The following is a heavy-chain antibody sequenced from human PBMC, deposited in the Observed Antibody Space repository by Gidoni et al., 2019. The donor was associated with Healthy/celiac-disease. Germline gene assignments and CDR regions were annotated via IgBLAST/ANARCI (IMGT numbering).Heavy chain of an antibody. CDR3: TIMTTVTPGVDAFDI. J-gene: IGHJ3*02. Sequence: EVQLVESGGGLVKPGGSLRLSCAASGFTFSNAWMSWVRQAPGKGLEWVGRIKSKTDGGTTDYAAPVKGRFTISRDDSKNTLYLQMNSLKTEDTAVYYCTIMTTVTPGVDAFDIWGQGTMVTVSS. CDR1: GFTFSNAW. CDR2: IKSKTDGGTT. V-gene: IGHV3-15*01. D-gene: IGHD4-17*01.